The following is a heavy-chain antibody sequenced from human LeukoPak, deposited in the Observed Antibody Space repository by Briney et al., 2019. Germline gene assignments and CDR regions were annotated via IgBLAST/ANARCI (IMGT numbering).Heavy chain of an antibody. CDR3: AKESGKFDY. CDR2: ISGDGAST. V-gene: IGHV3-43*02. CDR1: GLPIADFA. Sequence: PGGSLRLSCVASGLPIADFAMHWVSQAPGKGLEWVSLISGDGASTFYADSVKGRFSISRDNSKNSLYLEMNSLRTEDAAMYYCAKESGKFDYWGQGTLVAVSS. J-gene: IGHJ4*02.